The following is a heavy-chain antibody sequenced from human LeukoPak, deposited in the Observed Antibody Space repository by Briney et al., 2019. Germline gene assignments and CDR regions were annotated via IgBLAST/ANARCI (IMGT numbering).Heavy chain of an antibody. CDR2: IYYSGST. J-gene: IGHJ4*02. CDR1: GGSISSGGYY. V-gene: IGHV4-31*03. D-gene: IGHD6-19*01. CDR3: ARDYSGWYD. Sequence: SQTLSPTCTVSGGSISSGGYYWGWIRHPPGKGLEWIGYIYYSGSTYYNPSLKSRVTISVDTSKNQFSLKLSSVTAADTAVYYCARDYSGWYDWGQGTLVTVSS.